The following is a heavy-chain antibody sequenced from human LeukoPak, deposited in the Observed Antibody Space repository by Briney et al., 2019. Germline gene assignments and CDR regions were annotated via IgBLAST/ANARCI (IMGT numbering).Heavy chain of an antibody. Sequence: GGSLRLPCAASGFTFSSYGMHWVRQAPGKGLEWVAVILSDGSKEFYTDSVKGRFTISRDNAKNSLYLQMNSLRAEDTAVYYCARDNSIAASHDAFDIWGQGTMVTVSS. J-gene: IGHJ3*02. CDR2: ILSDGSKE. D-gene: IGHD6-6*01. CDR3: ARDNSIAASHDAFDI. CDR1: GFTFSSYG. V-gene: IGHV3-33*01.